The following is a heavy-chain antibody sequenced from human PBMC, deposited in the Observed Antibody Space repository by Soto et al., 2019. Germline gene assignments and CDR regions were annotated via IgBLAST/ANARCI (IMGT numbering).Heavy chain of an antibody. D-gene: IGHD2-2*01. CDR3: ARDVGYCSSSTCLIDH. CDR1: GYTFNTCG. V-gene: IGHV1-18*01. J-gene: IGHJ4*02. CDR2: ISTFNGET. Sequence: ASVKVSCKASGYTFNTCGISWVRQAPGQGLEWMGWISTFNGETRYAQKFQARVTVTTDTSTTTGYMELRSLRSDDTAVYYCARDVGYCSSSTCLIDHWGQGTLVTVSS.